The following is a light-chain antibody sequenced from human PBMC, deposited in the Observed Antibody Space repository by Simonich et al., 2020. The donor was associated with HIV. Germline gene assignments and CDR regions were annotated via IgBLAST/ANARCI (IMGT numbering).Light chain of an antibody. Sequence: IQMTQSPSSLSASVGDRVTITCRASQDIRFDLGLFQQKPRKTPNLRIYWASTRESGVPDRFIGSGSGTDFTLTISSLQAEDVAVYYCHQYYSLTWTFGQGTKVEIK. J-gene: IGKJ1*01. V-gene: IGKV1-27*01. CDR2: WAS. CDR1: QDIRFD. CDR3: HQYYSLTWT.